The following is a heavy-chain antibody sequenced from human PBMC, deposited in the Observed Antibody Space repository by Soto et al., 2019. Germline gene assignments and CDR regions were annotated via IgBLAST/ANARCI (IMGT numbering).Heavy chain of an antibody. J-gene: IGHJ6*02. V-gene: IGHV4-31*03. CDR2: TYYSGST. CDR1: GGSISSGGYY. D-gene: IGHD3-10*01. CDR3: AREGRITMVRGVTYYYYGMDV. Sequence: QVQLQESGPGLVKPSQTLSLTCTVSGGSISSGGYYWSWIRQHPGKGLEWIGYTYYSGSTYYNPSLKSRVTISVDTSKNQFSLKLSSVTAADTAVYYCAREGRITMVRGVTYYYYGMDVWGQGTTVTVSS.